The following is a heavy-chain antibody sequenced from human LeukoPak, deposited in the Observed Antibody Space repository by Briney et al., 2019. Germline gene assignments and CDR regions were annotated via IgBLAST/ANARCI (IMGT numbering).Heavy chain of an antibody. V-gene: IGHV3-23*01. Sequence: GGSLRLSCVGTGFSFSTYAMTWVRQAPGTGLEWGLLISGTGGNIYYADSVKGRFTISRDNFKNTMYLQMNSLRAEDTAVYYCARQGSGRDFGPNDACDIWGQGTMVTVPS. CDR2: ISGTGGNI. D-gene: IGHD1-26*01. CDR1: GFSFSTYA. J-gene: IGHJ3*02. CDR3: ARQGSGRDFGPNDACDI.